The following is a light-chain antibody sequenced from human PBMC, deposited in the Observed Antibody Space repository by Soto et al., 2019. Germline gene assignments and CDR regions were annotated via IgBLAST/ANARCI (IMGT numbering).Light chain of an antibody. J-gene: IGLJ3*02. CDR2: DVS. Sequence: QSALTQPRSVSGSPGQSVTISCTGTSSDVGGYNHVSWYQQHPGKAPKYMIYDVSKRPSGVPDRFSGSKSGNTASLTISGLQAEDESDYYCCSYGGSYTWVFGGGTKLTVL. CDR3: CSYGGSYTWV. V-gene: IGLV2-11*01. CDR1: SSDVGGYNH.